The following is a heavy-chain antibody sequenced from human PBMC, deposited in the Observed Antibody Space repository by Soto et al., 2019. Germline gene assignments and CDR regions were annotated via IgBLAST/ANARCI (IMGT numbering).Heavy chain of an antibody. CDR1: GYTFTDYY. D-gene: IGHD6-6*01. Sequence: ASVKVSCKASGYTFTDYYMHWVRQAPGQGLEWMGWINPNSGDTNYSQKFQGRVTMTRDTSLSTAYMELSRLRSEDTAVYYCARDQSLEDYYYYYMDVWGKGTKVTVSS. V-gene: IGHV1-2*02. CDR3: ARDQSLEDYYYYYMDV. CDR2: INPNSGDT. J-gene: IGHJ6*03.